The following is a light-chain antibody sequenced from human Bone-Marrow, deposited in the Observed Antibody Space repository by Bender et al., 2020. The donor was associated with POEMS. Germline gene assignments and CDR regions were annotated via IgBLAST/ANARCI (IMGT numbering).Light chain of an antibody. CDR1: SSNIGINT. CDR2: SND. Sequence: QSVVTQPPSTSGTPGQRVTISCTGSSSNIGINTVNWYQHLPGTAPKLLIYSNDQRPSGVPDRFSGSKSGTSASLAISGLQSEDEADYYCTSKVGSDFLVLGGGTKLTV. CDR3: TSKVGSDFLV. J-gene: IGLJ3*02. V-gene: IGLV1-44*01.